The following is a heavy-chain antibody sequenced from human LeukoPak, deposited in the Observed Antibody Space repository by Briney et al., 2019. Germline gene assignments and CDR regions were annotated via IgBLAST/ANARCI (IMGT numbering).Heavy chain of an antibody. J-gene: IGHJ4*02. V-gene: IGHV1-69*04. Sequence: SVKVSCKASGTPYSFSSYAISWVRQAPGQGLEWMGRIIPIPDIANYARRFRGRVTITADRSTATVYMDLSSLTSEDTAVYYCARDREDSSSSFFYWGQGTPVTVAS. CDR2: IIPIPDIA. CDR3: ARDREDSSSSFFY. D-gene: IGHD1-26*01. CDR1: GTPYSFSSYA.